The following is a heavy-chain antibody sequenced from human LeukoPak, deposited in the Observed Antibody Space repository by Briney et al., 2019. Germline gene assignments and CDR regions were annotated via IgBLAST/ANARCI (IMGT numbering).Heavy chain of an antibody. D-gene: IGHD3-10*01. Sequence: ASVKVSCKASGYTFTSYGISWVRQAPGQGLEWMGWISAYNGNTNYAQKLQGRVTMTTDTSTSTAYMELRSLRSDDTAVYYCARGYGSGSYSDYYGMDVWGQGTTVTVSS. CDR3: ARGYGSGSYSDYYGMDV. CDR2: ISAYNGNT. V-gene: IGHV1-18*01. CDR1: GYTFTSYG. J-gene: IGHJ6*02.